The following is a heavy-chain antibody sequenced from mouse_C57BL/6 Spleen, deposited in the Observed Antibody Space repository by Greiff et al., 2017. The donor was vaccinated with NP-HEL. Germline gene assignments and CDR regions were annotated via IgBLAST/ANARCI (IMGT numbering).Heavy chain of an antibody. D-gene: IGHD3-3*01. V-gene: IGHV1-15*01. J-gene: IGHJ3*01. CDR3: TRGGTGFAY. CDR1: GYTFTDYE. Sequence: VQVVESGAELVRPGASVTLSCKASGYTFTDYEMHWVKQTPVHGLEWIGAIDPETGGTAYNQKFKGKAILTADKSSSSAYMELRSLTSEDSAGYYCTRGGTGFAYWGQGTLVTVSA. CDR2: IDPETGGT.